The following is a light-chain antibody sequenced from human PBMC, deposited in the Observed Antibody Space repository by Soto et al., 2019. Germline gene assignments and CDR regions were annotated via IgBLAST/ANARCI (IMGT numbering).Light chain of an antibody. CDR2: WAS. J-gene: IGKJ1*01. CDR3: QQYYSSWT. CDR1: QSVLYSSNNKNY. Sequence: DIVMTQSPDSVAVSLGERATINCKPSQSVLYSSNNKNYLAWYQQKPGQPPKLLIYWASTRESGVPDRFSGSGSGTDFTLTISSLQAEDVAVYYCQQYYSSWTFGQGTKVDIK. V-gene: IGKV4-1*01.